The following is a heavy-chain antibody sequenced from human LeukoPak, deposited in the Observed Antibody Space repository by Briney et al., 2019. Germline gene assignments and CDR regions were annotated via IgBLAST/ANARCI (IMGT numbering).Heavy chain of an antibody. Sequence: EASVKASCKASGYSFTNYGVSWVRQAPGQGLEWMGWISAYNGNTNYAQKVQGRVTMTTDTATSTAYMELRSLISDDTAVYYCVREGATAGTFDYWGQGTLVAVSS. CDR3: VREGATAGTFDY. J-gene: IGHJ4*02. CDR2: ISAYNGNT. D-gene: IGHD6-13*01. CDR1: GYSFTNYG. V-gene: IGHV1-18*01.